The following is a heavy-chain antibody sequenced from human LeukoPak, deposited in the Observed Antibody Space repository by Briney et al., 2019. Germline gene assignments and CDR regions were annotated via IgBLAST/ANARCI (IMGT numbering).Heavy chain of an antibody. CDR2: IWYDGSNK. V-gene: IGHV3-33*01. Sequence: GGSLRLSCAASGFTFSSYGMHWVRQAPGKWLEWVAVIWYDGSNKYYADSVKGRFTISRDNSKNTLYLQMNSLRAEDTAVYYCAGDPGGFFPYYYYYGMDVWGQGTTVTVSS. D-gene: IGHD3-3*01. CDR3: AGDPGGFFPYYYYYGMDV. J-gene: IGHJ6*02. CDR1: GFTFSSYG.